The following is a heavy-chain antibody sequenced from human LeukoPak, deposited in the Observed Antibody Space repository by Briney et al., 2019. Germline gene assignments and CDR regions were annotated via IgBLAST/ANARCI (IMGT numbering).Heavy chain of an antibody. J-gene: IGHJ5*02. CDR2: INHSGST. D-gene: IGHD3-10*01. V-gene: IGHV4-34*01. Sequence: NPSETLSLTCAVYGGSFSGYYWSWIRQPPGKGLEWIGEINHSGSTNYNPSLKSRVTISVDTSKNQFSLKLSSVTAADTAVYYCARAGGWFGANWFDPWGQGTLVTVSS. CDR1: GGSFSGYY. CDR3: ARAGGWFGANWFDP.